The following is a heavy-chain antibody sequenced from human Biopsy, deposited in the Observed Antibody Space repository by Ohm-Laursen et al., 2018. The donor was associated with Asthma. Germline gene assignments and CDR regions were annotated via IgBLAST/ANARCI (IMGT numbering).Heavy chain of an antibody. J-gene: IGHJ5*02. CDR2: ISYDGSNK. CDR1: GFTFSSYG. Sequence: SLRLSCAASGFTFSSYGMYWVRQTPGKGLEWVAVISYDGSNKYYADSVKGRFTISRDNSKNTLYLQMNSLRAEDTAVYYCAKAERYFDWYWFDPWGQGTLVTVSS. D-gene: IGHD3-9*01. CDR3: AKAERYFDWYWFDP. V-gene: IGHV3-30*18.